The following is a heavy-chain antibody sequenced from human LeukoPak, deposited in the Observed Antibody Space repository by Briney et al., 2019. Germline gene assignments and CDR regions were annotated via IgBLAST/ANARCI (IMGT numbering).Heavy chain of an antibody. V-gene: IGHV1-18*01. D-gene: IGHD4-11*01. CDR1: GYTFTSYG. CDR3: ARDDGTVTTADGFDY. J-gene: IGHJ4*02. CDR2: ISAYNGNT. Sequence: ASVKVSCKASGYTFTSYGISWVRQAPGQGLEWMGWISAYNGNTNYAQKLQGRVTMTTDTSTSTAYMELRSLRSDDTAVCYCARDDGTVTTADGFDYWGQGTLVTVSS.